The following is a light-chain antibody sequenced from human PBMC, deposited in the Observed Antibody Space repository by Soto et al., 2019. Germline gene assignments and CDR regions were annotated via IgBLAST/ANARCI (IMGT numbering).Light chain of an antibody. CDR1: QSVSSTS. CDR3: QQYGSSPLT. V-gene: IGKV3-20*01. CDR2: GAS. Sequence: ESVLTQSPGALSLSPGERATLSCRASQSVSSTSLAWYQQKPGHAPRLLIYGASSRATGIPDRFSGSGSGTDFILTISRLEPEDFAVYYCQQYGSSPLTFGGGTKVDIK. J-gene: IGKJ4*01.